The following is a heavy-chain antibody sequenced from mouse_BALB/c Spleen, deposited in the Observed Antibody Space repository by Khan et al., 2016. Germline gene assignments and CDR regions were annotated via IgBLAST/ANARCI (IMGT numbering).Heavy chain of an antibody. D-gene: IGHD2-1*01. V-gene: IGHV1-87*01. CDR1: GYTFTSYW. CDR3: ARYGKGYYFDS. Sequence: VQLQESGAELARPGASVKLSCKASGYTFTSYWMQWVKQRPGQGLEWIGAIYPGDGDTRYTQKFKGKATLTADKSSGTAYMQLSSLASEDSAVYYCARYGKGYYFDSWGQGTTLTVSS. CDR2: IYPGDGDT. J-gene: IGHJ2*01.